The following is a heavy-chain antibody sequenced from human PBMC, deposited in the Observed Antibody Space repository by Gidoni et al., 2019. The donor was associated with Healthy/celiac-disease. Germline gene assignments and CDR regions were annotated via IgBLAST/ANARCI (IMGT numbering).Heavy chain of an antibody. Sequence: EVQLVESGGGLVQPGGSLKLSCAASGFTFSGFAMHWVRQAPGKVLEWVGRIRSKANSYATAYAASVKGSFTIARDDSNNTAYLQMNSLKTEDTAVYYCTRGGSNYWFDSWGQGTLVTVSS. D-gene: IGHD1-26*01. V-gene: IGHV3-73*01. CDR1: GFTFSGFA. J-gene: IGHJ5*01. CDR3: TRGGSNYWFDS. CDR2: IRSKANSYAT.